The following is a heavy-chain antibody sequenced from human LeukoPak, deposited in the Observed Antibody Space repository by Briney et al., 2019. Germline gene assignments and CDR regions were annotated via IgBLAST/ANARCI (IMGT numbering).Heavy chain of an antibody. V-gene: IGHV3-30*18. CDR2: ISYDGSNK. D-gene: IGHD6-19*01. Sequence: GSPRLSCAASRFTFSSYGMHWVRQVPGKGLEWVAVISYDGSNKYYTDSVKGRFTISRDNSKNTLYLQMNSLRAEDTAVYYCAKDGQWLVFNNWGQGTMVTVSS. CDR3: AKDGQWLVFNN. J-gene: IGHJ3*02. CDR1: RFTFSSYG.